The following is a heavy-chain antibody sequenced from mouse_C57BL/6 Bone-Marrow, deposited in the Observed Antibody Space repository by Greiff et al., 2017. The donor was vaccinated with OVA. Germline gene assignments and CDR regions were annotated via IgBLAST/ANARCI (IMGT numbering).Heavy chain of an antibody. CDR3: ARLHYYGSKGYAMDY. D-gene: IGHD1-1*01. J-gene: IGHJ4*01. CDR2: ISSGSSTI. V-gene: IGHV5-17*01. CDR1: GFTFSDYG. Sequence: EVNLVESGGGLVKPGGSLKLSCAASGFTFSDYGMHWVRQAPEKGLEWVAYISSGSSTIYYADTVKGRFTISRDNAKNTLFLQMTSLRSEDTAMYYCARLHYYGSKGYAMDYWGQGTSVTVSS.